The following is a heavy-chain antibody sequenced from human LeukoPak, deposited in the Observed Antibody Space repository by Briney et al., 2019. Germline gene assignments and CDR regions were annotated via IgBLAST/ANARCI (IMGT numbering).Heavy chain of an antibody. CDR2: IQQDGSEK. D-gene: IGHD3-10*01. J-gene: IGHJ4*02. CDR1: GFTFRTYW. Sequence: AGGPLRLSCVGSGFTFRTYWMTWVRQAPGKGLEWVANIQQDGSEKYYVDSVKGRFIISRDNAKNSLYLQMNSLRAEDTAVYYCARVRKLRTRGVMDPLDYWGQGTLVTVSS. CDR3: ARVRKLRTRGVMDPLDY. V-gene: IGHV3-7*01.